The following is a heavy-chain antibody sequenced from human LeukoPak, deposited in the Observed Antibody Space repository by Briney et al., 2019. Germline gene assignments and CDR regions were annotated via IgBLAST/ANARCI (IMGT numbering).Heavy chain of an antibody. V-gene: IGHV4-34*01. CDR3: ARAPRRRGSSAFDY. Sequence: SETLSLTCTVYGGSFSGYYWSWIRQPPGKGLEWIGEINHSGSTNYNPSLKSRVTISVDTSKNQFSLKLSSVTAADTAVYYCARAPRRRGSSAFDYGGKEPLVTVSS. CDR1: GGSFSGYY. J-gene: IGHJ4*02. CDR2: INHSGST. D-gene: IGHD1-26*01.